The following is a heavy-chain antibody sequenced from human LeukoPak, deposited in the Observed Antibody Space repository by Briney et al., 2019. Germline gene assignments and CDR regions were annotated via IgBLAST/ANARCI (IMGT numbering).Heavy chain of an antibody. V-gene: IGHV1-2*02. CDR3: ARADGYSYVYGGNNWFDP. CDR2: INPNSGDT. Sequence: ASVKVSCKASGYTFTGCYMHWVRQAPGQGFEWMGWINPNSGDTNYAQKFQGRVTMTRDTSISTAHMELSRLRSDDTAVYYCARADGYSYVYGGNNWFDPWGQGTLVTVSS. CDR1: GYTFTGCY. J-gene: IGHJ5*02. D-gene: IGHD5-18*01.